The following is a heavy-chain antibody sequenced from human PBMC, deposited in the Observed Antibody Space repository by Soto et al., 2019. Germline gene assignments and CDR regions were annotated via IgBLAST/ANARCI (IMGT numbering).Heavy chain of an antibody. J-gene: IGHJ6*02. CDR2: INHSGST. V-gene: IGHV4-34*01. CDR1: GGSFRGYY. Sequence: SETLSLTCAVYGGSFRGYYWSWIRQPPGKGLEWIGEINHSGSTNYNPSPKSRVTISVDTSKNQFSLKLSSVTAADTAVYYCARGRHDFWSGPPYYYYYYGMDVWGPGTTVTVSS. D-gene: IGHD3-3*01. CDR3: ARGRHDFWSGPPYYYYYYGMDV.